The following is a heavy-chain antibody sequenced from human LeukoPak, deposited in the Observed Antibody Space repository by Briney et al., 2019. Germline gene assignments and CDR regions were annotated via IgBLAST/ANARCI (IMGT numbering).Heavy chain of an antibody. J-gene: IGHJ6*02. D-gene: IGHD3-10*01. CDR3: TRDDTSYYYGSGSYGYYYYGMDV. V-gene: IGHV3-49*04. Sequence: GVLRLSCAASGFTFGDYAMSWVRQAPGKGLEWVGFISSKAYGGTTEYAASVKGRFSISRDDSKSIAYLQMNSLKTEDTAVYYCTRDDTSYYYGSGSYGYYYYGMDVWGQGTTVTVSS. CDR1: GFTFGDYA. CDR2: ISSKAYGGTT.